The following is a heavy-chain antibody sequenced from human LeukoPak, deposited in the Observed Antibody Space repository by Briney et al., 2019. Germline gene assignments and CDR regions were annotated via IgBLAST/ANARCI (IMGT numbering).Heavy chain of an antibody. CDR1: GGSFSGYY. Sequence: PSETLSLTCAVYGGSFSGYYWSWIRQPPGKGLEWVGEINHSGSTNYNPSLKSRVTISVDTSKNQFSLKLSSVTAADTAVYYCARGNYGSGSYYSWKGGYYYYYYMDVWGKGTTVTVSS. CDR2: INHSGST. J-gene: IGHJ6*03. V-gene: IGHV4-34*01. CDR3: ARGNYGSGSYYSWKGGYYYYYYMDV. D-gene: IGHD3-10*01.